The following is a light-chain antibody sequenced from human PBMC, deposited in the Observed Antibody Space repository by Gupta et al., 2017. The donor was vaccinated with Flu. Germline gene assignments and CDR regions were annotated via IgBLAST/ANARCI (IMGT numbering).Light chain of an antibody. CDR2: RAS. J-gene: IGKJ2*01. CDR1: QSNSSDY. V-gene: IGKV3-20*01. CDR3: MHAGTTPHS. Sequence: GTPSVSAGDRGSPSRRSSQSNSSDYLAWYQQKPGQSPQLLIYRASTRATGIPDRFSGSGSGTDFTLTISGLEPEDLGVYYCMHAGTTPHSFGQGTKLEI.